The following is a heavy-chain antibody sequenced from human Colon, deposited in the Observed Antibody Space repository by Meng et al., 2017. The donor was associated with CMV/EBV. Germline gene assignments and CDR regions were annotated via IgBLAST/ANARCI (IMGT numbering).Heavy chain of an antibody. Sequence: GESLKISCAASGFTFSSYWMNWVRQAPGKGLEWVANIKQDGSEKYYVDSVKGRFTISRDNAKNSLYLQMNSLRAEDTAVYYCARDLAPFYGMDVWGQGTTVTVSS. CDR2: IKQDGSEK. V-gene: IGHV3-7*01. CDR3: ARDLAPFYGMDV. CDR1: GFTFSSYW. J-gene: IGHJ6*02.